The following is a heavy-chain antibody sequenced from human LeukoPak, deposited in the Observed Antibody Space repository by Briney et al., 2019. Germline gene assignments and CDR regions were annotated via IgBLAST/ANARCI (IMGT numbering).Heavy chain of an antibody. CDR2: ISSSRTTT. J-gene: IGHJ6*02. D-gene: IGHD6-13*01. CDR3: AGSSSWYNYYYYGMDV. CDR1: GFTFSSYS. Sequence: GGSLRLSCAASGFTFSSYSMNWVRQAPGKGLEWISYISSSRTTTYYADSVKGRFTISRDNAKNSLYLQMNSLRAEDTAVYYCAGSSSWYNYYYYGMDVWGQGTTVTVSS. V-gene: IGHV3-48*01.